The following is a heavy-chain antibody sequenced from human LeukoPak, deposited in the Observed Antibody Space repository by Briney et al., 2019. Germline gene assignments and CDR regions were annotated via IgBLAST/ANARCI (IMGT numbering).Heavy chain of an antibody. V-gene: IGHV3-23*01. Sequence: GGSLRLSCAASGFTFSSYAMSWVRQAPGKGLEWVSVISGSGGGTYYADSVKGRFTISRDNSKNTLYLQMNSLRAEDTAVYYCARDPAIVGATKDAFDIWGQGTMVTVSS. D-gene: IGHD1-26*01. J-gene: IGHJ3*02. CDR2: ISGSGGGT. CDR3: ARDPAIVGATKDAFDI. CDR1: GFTFSSYA.